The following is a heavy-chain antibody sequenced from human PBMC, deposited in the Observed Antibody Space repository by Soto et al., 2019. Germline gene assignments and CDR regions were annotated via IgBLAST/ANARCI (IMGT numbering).Heavy chain of an antibody. CDR2: IWYDGSNK. D-gene: IGHD4-17*01. V-gene: IGHV3-33*01. CDR1: GFTFSSYG. CDR3: ARVAEAVTSYYYYFGMDV. J-gene: IGHJ6*02. Sequence: PGGSLRLSCAASGFTFSSYGMHWVRPAPSKGLEWVAVIWYDGSNKYYADSVKGRFTISRDNSKNTLYLQMNSLRAEDTAVYYCARVAEAVTSYYYYFGMDVWGQGTTVTVSS.